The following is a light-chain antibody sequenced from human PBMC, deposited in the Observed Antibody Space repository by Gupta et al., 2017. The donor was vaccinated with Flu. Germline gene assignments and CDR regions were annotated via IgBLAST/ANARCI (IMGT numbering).Light chain of an antibody. J-gene: IGLJ3*02. CDR3: QSYDSSNHAV. CDR2: EDK. CDR1: SGSIASYY. V-gene: IGLV6-57*01. Sequence: FMLTQPHSVSESPGKTAAIACTRSSGSIASYYVQWYQHRPGSSPTLVIYEDKHRPSGVPDRFSCSIDRSSNSASLTISGLKTDDEAYYYCQSYDSSNHAVFGGGTKLTVL.